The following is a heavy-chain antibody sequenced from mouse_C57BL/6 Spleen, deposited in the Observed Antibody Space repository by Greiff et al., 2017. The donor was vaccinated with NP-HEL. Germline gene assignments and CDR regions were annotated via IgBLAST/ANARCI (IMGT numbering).Heavy chain of an antibody. Sequence: VQLQQSGPELVKPGASVKISCKASGYAFSSSWMNWVKQRPGKGLEWIGRIYPGDGDTNYNGKFTGKATLTADKSSSTAYMQLSSLTSEDSAVYFCARYGYYGSSYLDYWGQGTTLTVSS. CDR1: GYAFSSSW. D-gene: IGHD1-1*01. J-gene: IGHJ2*01. V-gene: IGHV1-82*01. CDR2: IYPGDGDT. CDR3: ARYGYYGSSYLDY.